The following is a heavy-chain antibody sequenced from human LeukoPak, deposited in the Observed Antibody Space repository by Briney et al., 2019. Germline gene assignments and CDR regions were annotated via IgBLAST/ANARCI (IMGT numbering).Heavy chain of an antibody. CDR1: GFTFDDYA. CDR3: AKVSYYSERAFDI. J-gene: IGHJ3*02. CDR2: ISWNSGSI. V-gene: IGHV3-9*01. Sequence: GGSLRLSCAASGFTFDDYAMHWVRQAPGKGLEWFSGISWNSGSIGYADSVKGRFTISRDNAKNSLYLQMNSLRAEDTALYYCAKVSYYSERAFDIWGQGTMVTVSS. D-gene: IGHD3-10*01.